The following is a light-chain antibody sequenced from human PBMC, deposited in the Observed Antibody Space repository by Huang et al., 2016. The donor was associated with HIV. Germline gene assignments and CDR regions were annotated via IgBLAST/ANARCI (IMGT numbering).Light chain of an antibody. CDR1: QSVNPN. J-gene: IGKJ5*01. CDR3: QQYNNWPIT. CDR2: GAS. V-gene: IGKV3-15*01. Sequence: EVVMTQSPAILSVSPGERAALSCRASQSVNPNLAWYQQKPGQAPRLLIHGASTRATVIPARFSGSGSGTEFTLTISSLQSEDFAVYYCQQYNNWPITFGQGTRLEIK.